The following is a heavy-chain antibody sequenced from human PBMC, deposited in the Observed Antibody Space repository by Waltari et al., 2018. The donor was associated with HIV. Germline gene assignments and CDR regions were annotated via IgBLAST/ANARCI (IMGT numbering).Heavy chain of an antibody. D-gene: IGHD3-16*02. V-gene: IGHV3-53*01. Sequence: EVQLVESGGNLTRPGGSLRLSCVGSGFIVSDNYMSWVRQAPGKGPEWVSVLYSNVNTLYGGYVKGRFTIFRDNSKNTLYLQMNTLRVDDMAVYYCARMQRFYGSEQSRYFYFGMDVWGQGTTVTVSS. CDR1: GFIVSDNY. CDR2: LYSNVNT. J-gene: IGHJ6*02. CDR3: ARMQRFYGSEQSRYFYFGMDV.